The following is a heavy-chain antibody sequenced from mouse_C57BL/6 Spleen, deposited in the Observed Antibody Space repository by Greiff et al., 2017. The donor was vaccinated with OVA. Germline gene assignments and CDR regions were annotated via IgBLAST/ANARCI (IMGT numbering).Heavy chain of an antibody. D-gene: IGHD2-4*01. CDR1: GFSLTSYG. V-gene: IGHV2-5*01. J-gene: IGHJ3*01. CDR2: IWRGGST. CDR3: AKGMYDYDWFAY. Sequence: QVQLQQSGPGLVQPSQSLSITCTVSGFSLTSYGVHWVRQSPGKGLAWMGVIWRGGSTDYTDAFMSRLSITKYNSKSQFFFKMNSLQAYYTAIYYCAKGMYDYDWFAYWGQGTLVTVSA.